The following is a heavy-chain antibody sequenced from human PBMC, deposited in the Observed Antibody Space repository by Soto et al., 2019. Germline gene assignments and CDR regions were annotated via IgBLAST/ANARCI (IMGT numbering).Heavy chain of an antibody. CDR2: INHSGST. V-gene: IGHV4-34*01. D-gene: IGHD2-2*01. CDR3: ARGSPIPAATFDY. CDR1: GGSFSGYY. J-gene: IGHJ4*02. Sequence: PSETLSLTCAVYGGSFSGYYWSWIRQPPGKGLEWIGEINHSGSTNYNPSLKSRVTISVDTSKNQFSLKLSSVTAADTAVYYCARGSPIPAATFDYWGQGTLVTVSS.